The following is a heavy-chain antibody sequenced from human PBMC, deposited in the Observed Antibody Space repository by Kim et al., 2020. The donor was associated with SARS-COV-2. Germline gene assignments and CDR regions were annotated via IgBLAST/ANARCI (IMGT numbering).Heavy chain of an antibody. D-gene: IGHD2-2*01. V-gene: IGHV1-69*13. CDR1: GGTFSSYA. J-gene: IGHJ2*01. CDR3: ARVDIGRHQLLWRYRDHNWYFDL. Sequence: SVKVSCKASGGTFSSYAISWVRQAPGQGLEWMGGIIPIFGTANYAQKFQGRVTITADESTSTAYMELSSLRSEDTAVYYCARVDIGRHQLLWRYRDHNWYFDLWGRGTLVTVSS. CDR2: IIPIFGTA.